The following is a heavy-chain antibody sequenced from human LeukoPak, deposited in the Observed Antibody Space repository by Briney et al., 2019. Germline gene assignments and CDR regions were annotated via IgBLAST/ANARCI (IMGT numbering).Heavy chain of an antibody. J-gene: IGHJ6*02. CDR2: INHSGST. V-gene: IGHV4-34*01. Sequence: SETLSLTCAVYGGSFSGYYWSWIRQPPGKGLEWIGEINHSGSTNYNPSLKSRVTISVDTSKNQFSLKLSSVTAADTAVYYCAREYPLTPSXXXXXXSYYYGMDVWGQGTTV. D-gene: IGHD2-2*01. CDR3: AREYPLTPSXXXXXXSYYYGMDV. CDR1: GGSFSGYY.